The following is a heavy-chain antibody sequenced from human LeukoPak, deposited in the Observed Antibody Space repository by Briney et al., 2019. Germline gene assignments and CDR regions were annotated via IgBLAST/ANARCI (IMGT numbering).Heavy chain of an antibody. D-gene: IGHD3-10*01. CDR1: GFTFSSYS. CDR2: ISSSSSYI. V-gene: IGHV3-21*04. J-gene: IGHJ4*02. Sequence: KPGGSLRLSCAASGFTFSSYSMNWVRQAPGKGLEWVSSISSSSSYIYYADSVKGRFTISRDNSKNTLYLQMNSLRTEDTAVYYCVKGRSGTLYYFDYWGQGTLVTVSS. CDR3: VKGRSGTLYYFDY.